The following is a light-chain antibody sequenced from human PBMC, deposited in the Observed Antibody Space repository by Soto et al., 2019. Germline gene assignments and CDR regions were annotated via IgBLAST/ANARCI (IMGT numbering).Light chain of an antibody. V-gene: IGKV1-39*01. CDR2: AAS. Sequence: DIQMTQSPSSLSASVGDRVTITCRASQSISSYLNWYQQKPGKAPMLLIYAASSLQSGVPSRFSGSGSGTDFTLTISSLQPEDFATYYCQQSYSTPYTFGQGTKVDIK. J-gene: IGKJ2*01. CDR1: QSISSY. CDR3: QQSYSTPYT.